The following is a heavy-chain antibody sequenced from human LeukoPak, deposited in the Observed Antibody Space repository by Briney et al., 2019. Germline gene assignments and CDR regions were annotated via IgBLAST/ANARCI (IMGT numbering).Heavy chain of an antibody. J-gene: IGHJ5*02. Sequence: SETLSLTCAVYGGSFSGYYWSWIRQPPGKGLEWIGEINHSGSTNYNPSLKSRVTISVDTSKNQFSLKLSSVTAADTAVYYCARGRGWFGELRKRWFDPWGQGTRVTVSS. CDR1: GGSFSGYY. D-gene: IGHD3-10*01. CDR3: ARGRGWFGELRKRWFDP. V-gene: IGHV4-34*01. CDR2: INHSGST.